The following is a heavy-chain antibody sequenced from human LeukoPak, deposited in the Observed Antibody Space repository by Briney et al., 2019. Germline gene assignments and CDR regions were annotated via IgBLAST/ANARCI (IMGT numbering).Heavy chain of an antibody. D-gene: IGHD2-15*01. CDR3: AKGHGYCSGGSCYPALLYFDY. J-gene: IGHJ4*02. V-gene: IGHV3-30*18. CDR1: GFTFSSYG. Sequence: GRSLRLSCAASGFTFSSYGMHWARQAPGKGLEWVAVISYDGSNKYYADSVKGRFTISRDNSKNTLYLQMNSLRAEDTAVYYCAKGHGYCSGGSCYPALLYFDYWGQGTLVTVSS. CDR2: ISYDGSNK.